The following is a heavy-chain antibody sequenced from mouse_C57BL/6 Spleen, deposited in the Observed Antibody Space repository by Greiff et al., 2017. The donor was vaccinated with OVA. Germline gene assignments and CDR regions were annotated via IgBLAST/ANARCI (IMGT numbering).Heavy chain of an antibody. D-gene: IGHD1-1*01. V-gene: IGHV5-17*01. J-gene: IGHJ4*01. Sequence: EVQGVESGGGLVKPGGSLKLSCAASGFTFSDYGMHWVRQAPEKGLEWVAYISSGSSTIYYADTVKGRFTISRDNAKNTLFLQMTSLRSEDTAMYYCARAGYYYGTDYAMDYWGQGTSVTVSS. CDR1: GFTFSDYG. CDR2: ISSGSSTI. CDR3: ARAGYYYGTDYAMDY.